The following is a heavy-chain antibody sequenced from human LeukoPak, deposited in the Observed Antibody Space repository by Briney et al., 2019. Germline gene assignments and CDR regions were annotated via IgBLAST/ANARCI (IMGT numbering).Heavy chain of an antibody. CDR3: AKDRRIMIFGVVIKGAYYYYYMDV. D-gene: IGHD3-3*01. V-gene: IGHV3-30*02. CDR2: IRYDGSNK. Sequence: GGSLRLSCAASGFTFSSYGMHWVRQAPGKGLVWVAFIRYDGSNKYYADSVKGRFTISRDNSKNTLYLQMNSLRAEDTAVYDCAKDRRIMIFGVVIKGAYYYYYMDVWGKGTTVTVSS. CDR1: GFTFSSYG. J-gene: IGHJ6*03.